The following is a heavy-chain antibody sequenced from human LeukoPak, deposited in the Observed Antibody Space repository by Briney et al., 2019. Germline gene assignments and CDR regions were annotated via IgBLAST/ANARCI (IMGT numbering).Heavy chain of an antibody. J-gene: IGHJ4*02. CDR2: IYPGDSDA. D-gene: IGHD3-16*02. V-gene: IGHV5-51*01. CDR1: GYSFTKYW. CDR3: ARLGVSTLGGVIVSSYFFDY. Sequence: GESLEISCKASGYSFTKYWIVWVRQMPGKGLEWMGFIYPGDSDARYSPSFQGQVTISADKSVSTAHLQWSSLKASDTAVYYCARLGVSTLGGVIVSSYFFDYWGQGTLVTVFS.